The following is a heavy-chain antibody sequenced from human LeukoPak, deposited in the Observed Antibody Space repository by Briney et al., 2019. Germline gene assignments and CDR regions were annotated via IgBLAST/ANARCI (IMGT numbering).Heavy chain of an antibody. Sequence: GASVKVSCKASGYTFTGYYIHWVRQATGQGLEWMGWMNPNSGNTGYAQKFQGRVTMTRNTSISTAYMELSSLRSEDTAVYYCARDLLWFGESDYYYYGMDVWGQGTTVTVSS. CDR3: ARDLLWFGESDYYYYGMDV. D-gene: IGHD3-10*01. J-gene: IGHJ6*02. CDR2: MNPNSGNT. V-gene: IGHV1-8*02. CDR1: GYTFTGYY.